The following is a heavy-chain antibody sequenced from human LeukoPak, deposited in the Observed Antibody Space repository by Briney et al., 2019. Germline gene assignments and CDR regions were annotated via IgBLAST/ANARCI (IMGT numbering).Heavy chain of an antibody. D-gene: IGHD6-19*01. V-gene: IGHV4-59*01. CDR3: ARGSPVADL. Sequence: SETLSLICTVSGGSMSSYYWSWIRQPPGKGLEWIGYIYYSGTTDYNPSLKSRVTILVDTSKNQFSLKLSSVTAADTAVYYCARGSPVADLWGQGTLATVSS. CDR1: GGSMSSYY. J-gene: IGHJ4*02. CDR2: IYYSGTT.